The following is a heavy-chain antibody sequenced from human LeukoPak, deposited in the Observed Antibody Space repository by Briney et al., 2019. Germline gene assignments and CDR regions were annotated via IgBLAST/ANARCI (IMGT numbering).Heavy chain of an antibody. CDR3: ARENRDGGNPGGFDF. Sequence: SETLSLTCAVYGGSFRGYYWSWIRHPPGKGLEWIGEINHSVSTNYNRSLKSRVTISVDTSKNQFSLKLSSVTAADTAVYYCARENRDGGNPGGFDFWGQGTLVSVSS. V-gene: IGHV4-34*01. J-gene: IGHJ4*02. D-gene: IGHD4-23*01. CDR1: GGSFRGYY. CDR2: INHSVST.